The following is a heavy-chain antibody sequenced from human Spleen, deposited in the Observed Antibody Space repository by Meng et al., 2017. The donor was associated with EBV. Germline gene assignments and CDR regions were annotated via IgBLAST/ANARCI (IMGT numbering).Heavy chain of an antibody. J-gene: IGHJ4*02. Sequence: QLRLQQWGAGLFKPSGTLSLTCAVYGESFTGYYWGWIRQPPGKGLEWIGEVSHSGGSNYNAPLKSRVTISMDTSVNQISLRLDSVTAADTAVYYCARGTIRGNRRYMEYYHYWGQGTLVTVS. CDR2: VSHSGGS. V-gene: IGHV4-34*02. D-gene: IGHD3-3*02. CDR1: GESFTGYY. CDR3: ARGTIRGNRRYMEYYHY.